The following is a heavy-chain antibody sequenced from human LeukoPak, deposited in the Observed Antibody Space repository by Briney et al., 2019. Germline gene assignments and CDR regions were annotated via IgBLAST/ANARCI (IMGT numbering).Heavy chain of an antibody. CDR3: ARHVVAVGFDY. Sequence: GGSLRLSCAASGFTVSSNYMSWVRQAPGKGLEWVSIIYSGGSTFYADSVKGRFTISRDNSKNSLYLQMSSLRVGDTAVYYCARHVVAVGFDYWGQGTLVTVSS. V-gene: IGHV3-66*04. J-gene: IGHJ4*02. D-gene: IGHD3-22*01. CDR1: GFTVSSNY. CDR2: IYSGGST.